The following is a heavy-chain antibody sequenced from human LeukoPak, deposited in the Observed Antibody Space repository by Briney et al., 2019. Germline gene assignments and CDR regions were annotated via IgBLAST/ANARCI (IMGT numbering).Heavy chain of an antibody. CDR1: GGSISSGDYY. CDR2: IYYSGST. V-gene: IGHV4-30-4*01. J-gene: IGHJ4*02. CDR3: ARKGRDQLLHGFDY. Sequence: SQTLSLTRTVSGGSISSGDYYWSWIRQPPGKGLEWIGYIYYSGSTYYNPSLKSRVTISVDTSKNQFSLKLSSVTAADTAVYYCARKGRDQLLHGFDYWGQGTLVTVSS. D-gene: IGHD2-2*01.